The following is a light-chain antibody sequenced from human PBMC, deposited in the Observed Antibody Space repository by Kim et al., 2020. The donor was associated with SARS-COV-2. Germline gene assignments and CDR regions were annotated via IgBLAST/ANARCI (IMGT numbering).Light chain of an antibody. Sequence: SPGETAALSCRASQSISSALLAWYQQRPGQAPRLLMSGASIRATGIPDRFSGSGSGTDFTLNISRLETDDFAVYYCQQYGTTPLTFGGGTKVDIK. CDR1: QSISSAL. CDR2: GAS. J-gene: IGKJ4*01. V-gene: IGKV3-20*01. CDR3: QQYGTTPLT.